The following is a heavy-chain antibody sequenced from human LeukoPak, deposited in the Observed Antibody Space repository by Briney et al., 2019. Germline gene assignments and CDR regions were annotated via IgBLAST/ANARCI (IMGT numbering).Heavy chain of an antibody. V-gene: IGHV1-8*01. Sequence: ASVKVSCKASGYTFTSYDINWVRQATGQGLEWMGWMNPNSGNTGYAQKFQGRVTMTRNTSISTAYMELSSLRSEDTAVYYCARAPMVRGVRRTYYFDYWGQGTLVTVSS. CDR1: GYTFTSYD. CDR2: MNPNSGNT. CDR3: ARAPMVRGVRRTYYFDY. J-gene: IGHJ4*02. D-gene: IGHD3-10*01.